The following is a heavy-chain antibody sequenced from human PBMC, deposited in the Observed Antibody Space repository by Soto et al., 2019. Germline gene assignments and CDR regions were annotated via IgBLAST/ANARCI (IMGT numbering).Heavy chain of an antibody. CDR1: GYSFTSYW. Sequence: GESLKISCKGSGYSFTSYWIGWVRQMPGKGLEWMGIIYPGDSDTRYSPSFQGQVTISADKSSSTAYLQWSSLKASDTAMYYCARPSTVDIAPERAFDIWGQGTMVTVSS. V-gene: IGHV5-51*01. D-gene: IGHD5-12*01. CDR3: ARPSTVDIAPERAFDI. J-gene: IGHJ3*02. CDR2: IYPGDSDT.